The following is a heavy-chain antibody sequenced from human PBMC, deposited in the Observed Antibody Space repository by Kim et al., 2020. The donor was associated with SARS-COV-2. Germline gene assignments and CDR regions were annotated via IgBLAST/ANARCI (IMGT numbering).Heavy chain of an antibody. CDR3: AGDYLGVPEWELHGRFDP. J-gene: IGHJ5*02. CDR1: GGSISSYY. D-gene: IGHD1-26*01. CDR2: IYYSGST. Sequence: SETLSLTCTVSGGSISSYYWSWIRQPPGKELEWIGYIYYSGSTNYNPSLKSRVTISVDTSKNQFSLKLSSVTAADTAVYYCAGDYLGVPEWELHGRFDPWGQGTLVTVSS. V-gene: IGHV4-59*01.